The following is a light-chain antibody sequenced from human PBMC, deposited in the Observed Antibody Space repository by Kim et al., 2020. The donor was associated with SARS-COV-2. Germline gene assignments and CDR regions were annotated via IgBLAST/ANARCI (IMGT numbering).Light chain of an antibody. CDR1: QGINNN. CDR3: QSYKSAPLS. V-gene: IGKV1-27*01. CDR2: AAS. Sequence: APLGDRVTITCRASQGINNNLAWYQQRPGKVPKLLMYAASTLHSGVPSRFSGSGSGTDFTLTISSLQSEDVATYYCQSYKSAPLSFGGGTKVDIK. J-gene: IGKJ4*01.